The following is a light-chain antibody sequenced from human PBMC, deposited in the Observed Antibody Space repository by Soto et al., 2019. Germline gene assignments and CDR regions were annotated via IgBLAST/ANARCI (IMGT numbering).Light chain of an antibody. Sequence: VMTQSPATLSVSPGESATLSCRASQSISNNLPWYQQKPGQAPRLLVYGASTRATGIPARFSGSGSGTDFALTISSLQSEDFAVYFCQQYNYWPPLTFGGGTKVEIK. V-gene: IGKV3-15*01. CDR1: QSISNN. CDR2: GAS. J-gene: IGKJ4*01. CDR3: QQYNYWPPLT.